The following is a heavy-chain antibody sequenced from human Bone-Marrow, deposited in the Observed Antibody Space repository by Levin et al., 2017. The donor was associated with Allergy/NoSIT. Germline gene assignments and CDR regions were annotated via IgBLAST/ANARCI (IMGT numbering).Heavy chain of an antibody. J-gene: IGHJ4*02. Sequence: GESLKISCTASGFTFRNVWMSWVRQAPGKGLEWVGRITAKADGGSTAYAAPVKGRFTISRDDSKNTLDLQMDSLKSEDTAVYYCTTGTPLAGRGYWGQGTLVTVSS. V-gene: IGHV3-15*01. CDR2: ITAKADGGST. CDR1: GFTFRNVW. CDR3: TTGTPLAGRGY. D-gene: IGHD6-19*01.